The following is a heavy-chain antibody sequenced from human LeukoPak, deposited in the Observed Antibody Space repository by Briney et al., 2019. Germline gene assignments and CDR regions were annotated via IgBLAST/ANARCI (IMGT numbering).Heavy chain of an antibody. Sequence: PSETLSLTCTVSGVSISSHYWSWIRQPPGKGLEWIGYIYYSGSTNYNPSLKSRITISVDTSKNQFSLKLSSVTAADTAVYYCAREIAAAGRFDYWGQGTLVTVSS. CDR3: AREIAAAGRFDY. J-gene: IGHJ4*02. CDR2: IYYSGST. CDR1: GVSISSHY. V-gene: IGHV4-59*11. D-gene: IGHD6-13*01.